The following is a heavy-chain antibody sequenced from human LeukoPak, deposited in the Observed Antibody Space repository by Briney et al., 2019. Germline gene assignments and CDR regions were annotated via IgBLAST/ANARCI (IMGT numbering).Heavy chain of an antibody. J-gene: IGHJ3*02. CDR2: INHSGST. CDR3: ARDRGELWGEDPALPHAFDI. Sequence: SETLSLTCAVYGGSFSGYYWSWIRQPPGKGLEWIGEINHSGSTNYNPSLKSRVTISVDTSKNQFSLKLSSVTAADTAVYYCARDRGELWGEDPALPHAFDIWGQGTMVTVSS. D-gene: IGHD3-16*01. V-gene: IGHV4-34*01. CDR1: GGSFSGYY.